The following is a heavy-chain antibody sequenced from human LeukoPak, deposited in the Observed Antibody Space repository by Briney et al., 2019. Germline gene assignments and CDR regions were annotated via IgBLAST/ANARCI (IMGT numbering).Heavy chain of an antibody. Sequence: SVKVSCKASGGTFSSYAISWLRQAPGQGLEWMGRIIPIFGIANYAQKFQGRVTITTDESTSTAYMELSSLRSEDTAVYYCASLNHYDILTGYYFAFDIWGQGTMVTVSS. J-gene: IGHJ3*02. V-gene: IGHV1-69*05. CDR3: ASLNHYDILTGYYFAFDI. CDR1: GGTFSSYA. D-gene: IGHD3-9*01. CDR2: IIPIFGIA.